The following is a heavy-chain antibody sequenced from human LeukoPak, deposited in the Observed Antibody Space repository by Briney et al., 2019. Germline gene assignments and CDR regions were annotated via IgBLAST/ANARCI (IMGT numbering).Heavy chain of an antibody. V-gene: IGHV4-4*07. CDR3: ARVVSAPYSSGWYGNYFDY. CDR1: GGSISSYY. J-gene: IGHJ4*02. CDR2: IYTSGST. D-gene: IGHD6-19*01. Sequence: KPSETLSLTCTVSGGSISSYYWSWIRQPAGKGLEWIGRIYTSGSTNYNPSLKSRVTMSVDTSKNQFSLKLSSVTAADTAVYYCARVVSAPYSSGWYGNYFDYWGREPWSPSPQ.